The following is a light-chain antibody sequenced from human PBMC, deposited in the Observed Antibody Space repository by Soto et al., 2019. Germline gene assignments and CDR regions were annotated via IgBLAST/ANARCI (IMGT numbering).Light chain of an antibody. CDR1: QGIGNY. V-gene: IGKV1-33*01. J-gene: IGKJ4*01. Sequence: DIQMTQSPSSLSASVGDRVTITCQASQGIGNYLTWYQQKPGKAPKLLIYEASNLETGVPSRFSGSGSGTDFTFTINSLQPEDIATYYCQQYDYLPFTFGGGTKVEIK. CDR3: QQYDYLPFT. CDR2: EAS.